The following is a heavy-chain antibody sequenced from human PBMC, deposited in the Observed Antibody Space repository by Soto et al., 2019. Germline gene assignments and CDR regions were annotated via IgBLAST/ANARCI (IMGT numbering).Heavy chain of an antibody. CDR2: ISGSGSST. CDR3: AKGTPYCSNGVCVVMDY. V-gene: IGHV3-23*01. J-gene: IGHJ4*02. Sequence: EVQVLDSGGGLVQPGGSLRLSCAASGFTFSNYAMNWVRQAPGKGLEWVSAISGSGSSTYYADPVKGRFTISRDNAKNTLYLQMNSLGAEDTAVYYCAKGTPYCSNGVCVVMDYWGQGTLVTVSS. D-gene: IGHD2-8*01. CDR1: GFTFSNYA.